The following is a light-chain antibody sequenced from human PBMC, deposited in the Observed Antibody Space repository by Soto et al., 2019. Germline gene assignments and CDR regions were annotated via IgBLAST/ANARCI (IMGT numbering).Light chain of an antibody. V-gene: IGKV1-8*01. J-gene: IGKJ3*01. CDR3: QQYYSYPRT. CDR1: QGISSY. Sequence: AIRMTQAPSSFSASTGDRVTITCRASQGISSYLAWYQQKPGKAPNLLIYAASTLQSGVPLRFSGRGSGTDFTLTISCLQSEDYATYYCQQYYSYPRTFGPGTKVDSK. CDR2: AAS.